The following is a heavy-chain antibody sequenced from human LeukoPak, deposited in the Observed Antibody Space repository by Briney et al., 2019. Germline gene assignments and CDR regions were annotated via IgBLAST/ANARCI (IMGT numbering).Heavy chain of an antibody. Sequence: PGRSLRLSCAASGFTFNSYGMHWVRQAPGKGLEWVAVVSYDGSHKYYADSVKGRFTISRDNSKNTLYLQMNSLRAEDTAVYYCARDRIAGYSSSWYRGNAFDIWGQGTMVTVSS. J-gene: IGHJ3*02. V-gene: IGHV3-30*03. CDR1: GFTFNSYG. CDR2: VSYDGSHK. D-gene: IGHD6-13*01. CDR3: ARDRIAGYSSSWYRGNAFDI.